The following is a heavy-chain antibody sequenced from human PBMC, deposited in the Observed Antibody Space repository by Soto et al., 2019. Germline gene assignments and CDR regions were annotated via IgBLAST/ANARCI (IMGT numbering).Heavy chain of an antibody. CDR2: INAGSGNT. D-gene: IGHD3-3*01. CDR3: ARDTETSGPSANDALDI. J-gene: IGHJ3*02. CDR1: GYTFSAYT. Sequence: APVKVSCKATGYTFSAYTMNWVRQAPGQSLEWMGWINAGSGNTKYSQNFQGRVSITRDTSASTVYMELTGLTSEDTAVYYCARDTETSGPSANDALDIWGQGTMVTVSS. V-gene: IGHV1-3*01.